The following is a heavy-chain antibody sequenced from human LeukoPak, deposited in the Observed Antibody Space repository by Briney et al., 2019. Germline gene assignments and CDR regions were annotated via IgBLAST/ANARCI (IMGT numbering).Heavy chain of an antibody. V-gene: IGHV4-61*02. D-gene: IGHD6-13*01. CDR1: GGSISSGSYY. CDR3: ARVYSSSWYVCFDP. J-gene: IGHJ5*02. Sequence: PSQTLSLTCTVSGGSISSGSYYWSWIRQPAGKGLEWIGRIYTSGSTNYNPSLKSRVTISVDTSKDQFSLKLSSVTAADTAVYYWARVYSSSWYVCFDPWGQETRVTVPS. CDR2: IYTSGST.